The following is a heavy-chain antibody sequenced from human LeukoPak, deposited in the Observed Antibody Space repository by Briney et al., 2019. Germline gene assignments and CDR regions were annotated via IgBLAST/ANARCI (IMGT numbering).Heavy chain of an antibody. D-gene: IGHD3-3*01. CDR1: GFTFRTFG. Sequence: GGSLRLSCVVSGFTFRTFGMHWVRQAPGKGLEWVAFIRDDGSHKSYGDSVKGRFTISRDNLKNALYLQMDNLRPDDTAIYYCAKDSIPSAEWLPGYWGQGTLVTISS. J-gene: IGHJ4*02. CDR3: AKDSIPSAEWLPGY. V-gene: IGHV3-30*02. CDR2: IRDDGSHK.